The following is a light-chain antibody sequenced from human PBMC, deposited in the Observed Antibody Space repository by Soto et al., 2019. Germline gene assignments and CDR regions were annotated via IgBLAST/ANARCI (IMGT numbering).Light chain of an antibody. CDR1: QSIDRW. V-gene: IGKV1-5*01. CDR2: DAS. CDR3: QQYSSYSG. Sequence: IERTQSPSTLSASGGDRVTITCRASQSIDRWLAWYHQETGKAQKLLIYDASRLESGVSSWFSGSGSGTEFTLTISSLQPDDFATYYCQQYSSYSGFGQGTKVDIK. J-gene: IGKJ1*01.